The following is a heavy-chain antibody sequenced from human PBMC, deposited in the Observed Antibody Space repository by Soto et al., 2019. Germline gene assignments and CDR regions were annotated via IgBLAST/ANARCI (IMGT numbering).Heavy chain of an antibody. D-gene: IGHD6-13*01. CDR3: ARTPGSWYFDY. Sequence: GGSLRLSCAASGFTFSSYAMHWVRQAPGKGLEWVAVISSDGSNKYYADSVKGRFTISRDNSKNTLYLQMNSLRAEDTAVYYCARTPGSWYFDYWGQGTLVTVSS. V-gene: IGHV3-30-3*01. J-gene: IGHJ4*02. CDR1: GFTFSSYA. CDR2: ISSDGSNK.